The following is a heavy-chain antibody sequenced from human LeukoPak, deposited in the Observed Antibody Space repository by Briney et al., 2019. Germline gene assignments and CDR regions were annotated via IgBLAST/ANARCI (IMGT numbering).Heavy chain of an antibody. V-gene: IGHV1-2*02. J-gene: IGHJ3*01. D-gene: IGHD3-9*01. CDR3: ASYFEILTGYYGGDAFDV. CDR2: INPNNGGT. Sequence: ASVKVSCKASGYTFTGYYMHWVRQAPGQGLEWMGWINPNNGGTKYALKFQARVTMTRDTSISSAYMELSRLRSDDTAVYYCASYFEILTGYYGGDAFDVWGQGTMVTVSS. CDR1: GYTFTGYY.